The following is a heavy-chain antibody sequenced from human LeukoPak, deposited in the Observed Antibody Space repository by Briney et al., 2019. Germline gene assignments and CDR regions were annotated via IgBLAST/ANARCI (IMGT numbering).Heavy chain of an antibody. CDR3: AREFSKATVADY. D-gene: IGHD6-19*01. CDR1: GFTFSSYG. CDR2: IWYDGSNK. V-gene: IGHV3-33*01. Sequence: GGSLRLSCAASGFTFSSYGMHWVRQAPGKGLEWVAVIWYDGSNKYYADSLKGRFTISRDNSKNTLYLQMNSLRAEDTAVYYCAREFSKATVADYWGQGTLVTVSS. J-gene: IGHJ4*02.